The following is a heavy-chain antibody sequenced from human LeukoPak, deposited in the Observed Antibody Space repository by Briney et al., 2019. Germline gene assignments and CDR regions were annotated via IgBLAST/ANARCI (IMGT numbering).Heavy chain of an antibody. D-gene: IGHD4-17*01. CDR1: GFTFNDHY. Sequence: GGSLRLSCAASGFTFNDHYMTWIRQAPGKGLEWVSYISPRSSTIYYADSVKGRFTISTDNAKNSLYLQMNSLGAEDTAVYYCAREAYGGYVDDFYYYYYMDVWGKGTTASVSS. CDR3: AREAYGGYVDDFYYYYYMDV. J-gene: IGHJ6*03. V-gene: IGHV3-11*04. CDR2: ISPRSSTI.